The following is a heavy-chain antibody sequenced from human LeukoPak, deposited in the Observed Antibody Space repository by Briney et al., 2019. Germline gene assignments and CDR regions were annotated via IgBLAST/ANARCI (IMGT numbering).Heavy chain of an antibody. Sequence: GESLKISCKGSGYSFTSYWIGWVRQMPGKGLEWMGIIYPGDSDTRYSPSFQGRVTISADKSISTAYLQWSSLKASDTAMYYCARYVVVVAGGFDPWGQGTLVTVSS. D-gene: IGHD2-15*01. CDR1: GYSFTSYW. CDR3: ARYVVVVAGGFDP. CDR2: IYPGDSDT. J-gene: IGHJ5*02. V-gene: IGHV5-51*01.